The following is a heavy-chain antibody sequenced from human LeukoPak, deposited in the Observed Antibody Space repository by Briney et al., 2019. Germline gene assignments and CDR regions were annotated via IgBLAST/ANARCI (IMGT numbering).Heavy chain of an antibody. Sequence: GSLRLSCAASGFTFHDHTMHWVRPGPGKRLEWVALITWDGDVTHYADSVKGRFTISRDNGKNSLFLQMNSVTTEDTALYYCTKDAAYSSSWFGYFDYWGQGTLVTVSS. CDR2: ITWDGDVT. CDR3: TKDAAYSSSWFGYFDY. D-gene: IGHD6-13*01. J-gene: IGHJ4*02. V-gene: IGHV3-43*01. CDR1: GFTFHDHT.